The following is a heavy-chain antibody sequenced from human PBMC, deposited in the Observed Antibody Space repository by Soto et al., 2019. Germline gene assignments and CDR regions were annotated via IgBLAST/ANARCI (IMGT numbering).Heavy chain of an antibody. D-gene: IGHD3-10*01. CDR1: GGSISSYY. Sequence: SETLSLTCTVSGGSISSYYWSWIRQPPGKGLEWIGYIYYSGSTNYNPSLKSRVTISVDTSKNQFSLKLSSVTAADTAVYYCARAYGSGSYPMFYNWFDPWGQGTLVTVSS. CDR3: ARAYGSGSYPMFYNWFDP. J-gene: IGHJ5*02. V-gene: IGHV4-59*01. CDR2: IYYSGST.